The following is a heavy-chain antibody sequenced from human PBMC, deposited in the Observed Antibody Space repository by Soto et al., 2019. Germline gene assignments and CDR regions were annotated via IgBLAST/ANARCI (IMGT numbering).Heavy chain of an antibody. D-gene: IGHD3-3*02. Sequence: GASEKVACKACGYTLSNYGISWVRQAPGQGLEWMGWISAYNGKTYDAERLQGRVTMTTDTSTSTAYMELRSLRSDDTAVYYCAREAHFCSACYPPAEYSPYWAQATPVPVS. CDR1: GYTLSNYG. CDR3: AREAHFCSACYPPAEYSPY. J-gene: IGHJ1*01. V-gene: IGHV1-18*04. CDR2: ISAYNGKT.